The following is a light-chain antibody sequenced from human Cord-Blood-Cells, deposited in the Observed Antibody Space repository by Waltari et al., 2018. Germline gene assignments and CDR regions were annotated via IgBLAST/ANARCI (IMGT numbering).Light chain of an antibody. J-gene: IGLJ1*01. V-gene: IGLV2-14*01. CDR2: EVS. CDR3: SSYTSSSTYV. CDR1: SSDVGGYTY. Sequence: QSALTQPASVSGSPGQSITIYCTGTSSDVGGYTYVSWYQQHPGKAPKLTIYEVSNRPSGVSNRFSGSKSGNTASLTISGLQAEDEADYYCSSYTSSSTYVFGTGTKVTVL.